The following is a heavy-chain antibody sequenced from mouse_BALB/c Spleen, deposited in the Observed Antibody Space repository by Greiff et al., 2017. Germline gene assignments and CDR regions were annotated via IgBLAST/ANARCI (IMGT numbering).Heavy chain of an antibody. J-gene: IGHJ4*01. V-gene: IGHV1-4*01. Sequence: VQLQQSGAELARPGASVKMSCKASGYTFTSYTMHWVKQRPGQGLEWIGYINPSSGYTNYNQKFKDKATLTADKSSSTAYMQLSSLTSEDSAVYYCARSRGNYYAMDYWGQGTSVTVSS. CDR3: ARSRGNYYAMDY. D-gene: IGHD2-1*01. CDR1: GYTFTSYT. CDR2: INPSSGYT.